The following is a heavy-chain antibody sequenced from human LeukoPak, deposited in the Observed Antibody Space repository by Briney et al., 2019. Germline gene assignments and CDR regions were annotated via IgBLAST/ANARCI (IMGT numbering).Heavy chain of an antibody. CDR1: GFTFSSYT. J-gene: IGHJ6*03. D-gene: IGHD2-15*01. CDR3: ARGWWTSHYMDV. CDR2: ITSGGSYI. V-gene: IGHV3-21*01. Sequence: PGGSLRLSCAASGFTFSSYTMNWVRQAPGKGLEWVSSITSGGSYIYYADSPKGRFTISRDNANNSLCLQMNSLRAEDTAVYYCARGWWTSHYMDVWGKGTTVTVSS.